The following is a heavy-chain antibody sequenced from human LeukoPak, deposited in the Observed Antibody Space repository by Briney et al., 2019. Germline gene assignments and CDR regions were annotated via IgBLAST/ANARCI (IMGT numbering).Heavy chain of an antibody. CDR1: GFTFSDYY. V-gene: IGHV3-11*04. J-gene: IGHJ4*02. CDR2: ISSSGSTI. Sequence: GGSLRLSCAASGFTFSDYYMSWIRQAPGKGLEWVSYISSSGSTIYYADSVKGRFTISRDNAKNSLYLQMNSLRAEDTAVYYCARESKYYYDREGYFDYWGQGTLVTVSS. CDR3: ARESKYYYDREGYFDY. D-gene: IGHD3-22*01.